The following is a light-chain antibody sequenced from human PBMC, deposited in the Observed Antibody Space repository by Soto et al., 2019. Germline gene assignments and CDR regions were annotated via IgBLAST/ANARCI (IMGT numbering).Light chain of an antibody. CDR2: GAS. Sequence: EIVLTQSPGTLSLSPGERATLSCRASQSVSSSFLAWYQQKPGQAPRLLIYGASSRATGIPDRFSGSGSGTDSTLTISRLEPEDFAVYYCQQHDSSPWTFGQGTKVEIK. CDR3: QQHDSSPWT. J-gene: IGKJ1*01. CDR1: QSVSSSF. V-gene: IGKV3-20*01.